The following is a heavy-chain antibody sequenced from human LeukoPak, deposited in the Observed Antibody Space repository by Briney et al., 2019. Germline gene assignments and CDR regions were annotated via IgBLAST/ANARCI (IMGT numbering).Heavy chain of an antibody. J-gene: IGHJ4*02. Sequence: GGSLRLSCVASGFTLRSYVMNWVRQTPGKGLEWVSAISGSGGSTYYADSVKGRFTISRDNSKNTLYLQMNSLRAEDTAVYYCANRVMSAAASTDYWGQGTLVTVSS. V-gene: IGHV3-23*01. CDR2: ISGSGGST. D-gene: IGHD2-2*01. CDR3: ANRVMSAAASTDY. CDR1: GFTLRSYV.